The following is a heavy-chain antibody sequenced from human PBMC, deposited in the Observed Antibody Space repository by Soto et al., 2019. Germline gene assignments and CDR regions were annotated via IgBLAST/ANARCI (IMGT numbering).Heavy chain of an antibody. CDR2: ISYDGSNK. CDR3: AKRWYYGSGSYESYFDY. Sequence: QVQLVESGGGVVQPGRSLRLSCAASGFTFSSYGMHWVRQAPGKGLEWVAVISYDGSNKYYADSVKGRFTISRDNSKNTRYLQMNSVRAEDTAVYYCAKRWYYGSGSYESYFDYWRQATLVTVSS. J-gene: IGHJ4*02. CDR1: GFTFSSYG. V-gene: IGHV3-30*18. D-gene: IGHD3-10*01.